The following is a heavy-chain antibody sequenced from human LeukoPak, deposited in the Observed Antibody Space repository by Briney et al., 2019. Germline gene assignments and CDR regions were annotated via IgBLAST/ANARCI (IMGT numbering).Heavy chain of an antibody. D-gene: IGHD3-22*01. J-gene: IGHJ4*02. CDR2: ISSSSSYI. Sequence: GGSLRLSCAASDFIFSSYWMTWVRQAPGKGLEWVSSISSSSSYIYYADSVKGRFTISRDNAKNSLYLQMNSLRAEDTAVYYCARDLATAYDSSGYYALDYWGQGTLVTVSS. CDR1: DFIFSSYW. V-gene: IGHV3-21*01. CDR3: ARDLATAYDSSGYYALDY.